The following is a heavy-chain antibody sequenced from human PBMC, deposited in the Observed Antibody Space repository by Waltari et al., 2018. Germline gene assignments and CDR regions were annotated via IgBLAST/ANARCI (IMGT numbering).Heavy chain of an antibody. CDR2: IYYSGST. Sequence: QVQLQESGPGLVKPSETLSLTCTVSGGSISSHYGSWIRQPPGKGLEWIGYIYYSGSTNYNPSLKSRVTISVDTSKNQFSLKLSSVTAADTAVYYCARVHYDYIWGSYRYPTYFDYWGQGTLVTVSS. CDR3: ARVHYDYIWGSYRYPTYFDY. CDR1: GGSISSHY. D-gene: IGHD3-16*02. J-gene: IGHJ4*02. V-gene: IGHV4-59*11.